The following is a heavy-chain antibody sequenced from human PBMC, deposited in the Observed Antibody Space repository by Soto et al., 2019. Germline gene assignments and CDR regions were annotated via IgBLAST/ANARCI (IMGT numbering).Heavy chain of an antibody. CDR1: GYTFTSYA. V-gene: IGHV1-3*01. CDR2: INAGNGNT. D-gene: IGHD3-3*01. J-gene: IGHJ6*02. CDR3: ARDRKDDFWSGYPRNYYGLDV. Sequence: GASVKISCKASGYTFTSYAMHWVRQAPGQRLEWMGWINAGNGNTKYSQKFQGRVTITRDTSASTAYMELSSLRSEDTAVYYCARDRKDDFWSGYPRNYYGLDVWGQGTTDTVSS.